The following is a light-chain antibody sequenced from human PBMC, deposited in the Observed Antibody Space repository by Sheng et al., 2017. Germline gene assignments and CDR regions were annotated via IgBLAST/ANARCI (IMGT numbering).Light chain of an antibody. Sequence: DIQMTQSPSSLSASVGDRVTITCRASQDISTSLAWFQHKPGKAPKLLIFGASRLQSGVPPRFSGSGSGTDYTLTISSLQSEDFATYYCLQDYAFPRTFG. CDR2: GAS. J-gene: IGKJ1*01. V-gene: IGKV1-NL1*01. CDR3: LQDYAFPRT. CDR1: QDISTS.